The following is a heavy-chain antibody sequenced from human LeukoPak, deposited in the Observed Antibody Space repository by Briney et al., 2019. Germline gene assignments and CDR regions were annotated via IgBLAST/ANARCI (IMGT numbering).Heavy chain of an antibody. D-gene: IGHD2-15*01. Sequence: GGTLCLSCAVSGVILWSEAMSWGRHAPGGGLGWVSHISEGYGQTNHQDSVKGRFTISRYNSNNMLFLQMNSLRVDDTPIYYSAKETSGYCDGGACYSFHFFHFWGQGSLVTVSS. CDR1: GVILWSEA. J-gene: IGHJ4*02. CDR3: AKETSGYCDGGACYSFHFFHF. V-gene: IGHV3-23*01. CDR2: ISEGYGQT.